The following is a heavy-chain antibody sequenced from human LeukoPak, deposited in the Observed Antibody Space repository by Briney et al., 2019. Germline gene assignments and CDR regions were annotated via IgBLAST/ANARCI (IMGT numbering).Heavy chain of an antibody. CDR1: GGSINSYY. D-gene: IGHD6-19*01. V-gene: IGHV4-59*01. Sequence: PSETLSLTCTVSGGSINSYYWSWIRQPPGKGLEWIGYIYSSGSTNYNPSLKSRVTMSLDTSKNQFSMKLSSMTAEDTAVYYGTRGGSAWSWYLGLWGRGTLITVSS. CDR2: IYSSGST. J-gene: IGHJ2*01. CDR3: TRGGSAWSWYLGL.